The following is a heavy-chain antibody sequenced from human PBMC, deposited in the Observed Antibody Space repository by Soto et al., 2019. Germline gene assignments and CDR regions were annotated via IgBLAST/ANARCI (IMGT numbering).Heavy chain of an antibody. J-gene: IGHJ6*02. CDR2: IWYDGSNK. V-gene: IGHV3-33*01. CDR1: GFTFSSYG. CDR3: ARELEIGGDDTDYGMDV. Sequence: GGSLRLSCAASGFTFSSYGMHWVRQAPGKGLEWVAVIWYDGSNKYYADSVKGRFTISGDNSKNTRYLQMNSLRAEDTAVYYCARELEIGGDDTDYGMDVWGQGTTVTV. D-gene: IGHD5-12*01.